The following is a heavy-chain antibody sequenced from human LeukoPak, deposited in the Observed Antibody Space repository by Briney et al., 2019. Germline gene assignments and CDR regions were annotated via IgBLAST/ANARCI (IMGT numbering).Heavy chain of an antibody. V-gene: IGHV4-34*01. CDR2: INHSGST. D-gene: IGHD2-2*01. CDR3: VRAPEEYCSSTSCHAGGRDY. CDR1: GGSFSGYY. Sequence: PSETLSLTCAVYGGSFSGYYWSWIRQPPGKGLEWIGEINHSGSTNYNPSLKSRVTISVDTSKNQFSLKLSSVTAADTAVYYCVRAPEEYCSSTSCHAGGRDYWGQGTLVTVSS. J-gene: IGHJ4*02.